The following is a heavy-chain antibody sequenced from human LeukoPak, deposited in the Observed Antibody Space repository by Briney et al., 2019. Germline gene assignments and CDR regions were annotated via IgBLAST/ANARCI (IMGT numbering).Heavy chain of an antibody. CDR2: IIPIFGTA. Sequence: SVKVSCKASGATFSSYAISWVRQAPGQGLEWMGGIIPIFGTANYAQKFQGRVTITADESTSTAYMELSSLRSEDTAVYYCARLGYCSSTSCYSRLVGYYYYMDVWGKGTTVTVSS. J-gene: IGHJ6*03. D-gene: IGHD2-2*02. CDR1: GATFSSYA. V-gene: IGHV1-69*13. CDR3: ARLGYCSSTSCYSRLVGYYYYMDV.